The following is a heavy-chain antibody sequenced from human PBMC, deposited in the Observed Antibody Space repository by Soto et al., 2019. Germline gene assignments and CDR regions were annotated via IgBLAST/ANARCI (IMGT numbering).Heavy chain of an antibody. CDR3: ARDQGSWPYNWFDF. D-gene: IGHD6-19*01. CDR1: GFTFTGDY. V-gene: IGHV1-2*04. Sequence: QALLVQSGAELKKPGASVKVSCQASGFTFTGDYMQWVRQAPGQGTELMGWINPNTGGTKYVQKFQGWVTMTRDTSIITAYLEVTRLSSNDTAVYYCARDQGSWPYNWFDFWGQGTLVTVSS. CDR2: INPNTGGT. J-gene: IGHJ5*01.